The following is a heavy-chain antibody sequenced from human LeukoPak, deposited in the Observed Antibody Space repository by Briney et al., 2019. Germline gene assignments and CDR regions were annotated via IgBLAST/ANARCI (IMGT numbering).Heavy chain of an antibody. J-gene: IGHJ4*02. CDR1: GFPFSSYG. D-gene: IGHD2-15*01. CDR3: AKDRWSLGSSASSLDY. V-gene: IGHV3-30*02. Sequence: GGSLRLSCAASGFPFSSYGMHWVRQAPGKGLEWVAFIRYDGSNKYYADSVKGRFTISRDNSKNTLYLQMNSLRAEDTAVYYCAKDRWSLGSSASSLDYWGQGTLVTASS. CDR2: IRYDGSNK.